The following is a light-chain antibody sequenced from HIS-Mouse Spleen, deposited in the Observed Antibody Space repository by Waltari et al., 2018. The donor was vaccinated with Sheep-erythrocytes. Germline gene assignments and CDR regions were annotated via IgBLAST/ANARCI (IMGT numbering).Light chain of an antibody. CDR3: QQFNNYPRT. V-gene: IGKV1D-13*01. CDR2: DGS. Sequence: AIQLTQSPSSLSASVGDRVTITCRASQGIGSALAWYQQKPGKAPKLLIYDGSSLESGVPSRFSGSGSGTDFTLTISSLQPEDFATYYGQQFNNYPRTFGQGTKVEIK. J-gene: IGKJ1*01. CDR1: QGIGSA.